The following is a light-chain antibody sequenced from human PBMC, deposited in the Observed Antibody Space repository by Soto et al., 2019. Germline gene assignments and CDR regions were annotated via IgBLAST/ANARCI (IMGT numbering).Light chain of an antibody. V-gene: IGKV3D-20*02. CDR3: QQRSNWPPVT. CDR1: QSVSTRS. J-gene: IGKJ4*01. CDR2: GAS. Sequence: EIVLTQSPGTLSLSPGERATLSCRASQSVSTRSLAWYQQKPGQAPRLLISGASSRAADIPDRFSGSGSGTDFTLTINRLEPEDFAVYYCQQRSNWPPVTFGGGTKVDIK.